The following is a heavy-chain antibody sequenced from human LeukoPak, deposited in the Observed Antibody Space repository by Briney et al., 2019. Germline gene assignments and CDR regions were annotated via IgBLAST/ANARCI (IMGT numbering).Heavy chain of an antibody. D-gene: IGHD2-15*01. CDR1: GYTLTGYY. Sequence: ASVTVSCMASGYTLTGYYMHWVRQAPGQGREWMGWISPDSGGTNYAQKFQGRVPMTRAPSISTAYMDLTRLTSHDTAVYYCARAGRENYSDAFHIWGQGTIVTVSS. CDR3: ARAGRENYSDAFHI. CDR2: ISPDSGGT. V-gene: IGHV1-2*02. J-gene: IGHJ3*02.